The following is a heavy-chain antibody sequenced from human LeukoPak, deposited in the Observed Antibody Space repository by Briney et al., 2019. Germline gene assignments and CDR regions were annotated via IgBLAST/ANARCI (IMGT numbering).Heavy chain of an antibody. Sequence: GESLKISCKGSEYSFTNYWIGWVRQMPGKGLEWMGIIYPGDSDTRYSPSFQGQVTISADKSISTAYLQWSSLKASDTAMYFCATYAGSYSKYFQHWGQGTLVTISS. V-gene: IGHV5-51*01. D-gene: IGHD3-10*01. CDR3: ATYAGSYSKYFQH. J-gene: IGHJ1*01. CDR1: EYSFTNYW. CDR2: IYPGDSDT.